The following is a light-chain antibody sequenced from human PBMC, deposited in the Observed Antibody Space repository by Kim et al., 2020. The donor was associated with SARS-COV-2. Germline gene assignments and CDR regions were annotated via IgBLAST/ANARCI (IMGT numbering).Light chain of an antibody. CDR2: GAS. V-gene: IGKV3D-7*01. Sequence: SPGDRATLSCRASQSVSSSYLSWYQQKPGQAPRLLICGASTRATGIPARFSGSGSGTDFTLTISSLQPEDFAVYYCQQDYNLPPTFGQGTRLEIK. CDR1: QSVSSSY. CDR3: QQDYNLPPT. J-gene: IGKJ5*01.